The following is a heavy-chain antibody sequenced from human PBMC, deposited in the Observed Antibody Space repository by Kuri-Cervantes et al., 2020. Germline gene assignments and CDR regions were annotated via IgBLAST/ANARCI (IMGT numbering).Heavy chain of an antibody. J-gene: IGHJ4*02. D-gene: IGHD6-19*01. CDR3: ARVSSGVDY. Sequence: GSLRLSCTVSGGSISSSSYYWGWIRQPPGKGLEWIGSIYHSGSTYYNPSLKSRVTISVDTSKNQFSLKLSSVTAADTAVYYCARVSSGVDYWGQGTLVTVSS. CDR2: IYHSGST. V-gene: IGHV4-39*07. CDR1: GGSISSSSYY.